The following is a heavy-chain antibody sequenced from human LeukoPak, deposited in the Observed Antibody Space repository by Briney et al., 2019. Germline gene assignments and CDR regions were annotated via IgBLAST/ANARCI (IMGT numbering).Heavy chain of an antibody. CDR3: ARGGPGVQYCSSTSRYRVDNWFDP. V-gene: IGHV4-34*01. Sequence: ETLSLTCAVYGGSFSGYYWSWIRQPPGKGLEWIGEINHSGGTNYNPSLKSRVTISVDTSKNQFSLKLSSVTAADTAVYYCARGGPGVQYCSSTSRYRVDNWFDPWGQGTLVTVSS. J-gene: IGHJ5*02. CDR2: INHSGGT. D-gene: IGHD2-2*01. CDR1: GGSFSGYY.